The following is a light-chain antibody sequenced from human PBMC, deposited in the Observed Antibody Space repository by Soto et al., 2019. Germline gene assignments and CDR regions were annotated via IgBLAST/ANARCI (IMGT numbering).Light chain of an antibody. V-gene: IGKV1-6*01. CDR2: AAS. CDR1: QGIRSA. J-gene: IGKJ1*01. Sequence: ALPLTPSPPPLSASLGDRVTITFRASQGIRSALGWYQQKPGKVPKLLIYAASTLQSGVPSRFSGSGSGTDFTLTISSLQPEDFATYYCLLDFSYFWAFGQGTKVDIK. CDR3: LLDFSYFWA.